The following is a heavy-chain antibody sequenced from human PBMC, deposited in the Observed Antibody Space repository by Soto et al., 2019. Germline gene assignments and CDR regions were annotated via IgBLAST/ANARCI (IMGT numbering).Heavy chain of an antibody. J-gene: IGHJ4*02. CDR2: ISYDGSNK. CDR1: GFTFSSFA. Sequence: PGGSLRLSCAASGFTFSSFAMHWVRQAPGKGLEWVAVISYDGSNKYYADSVKGRFTISRDNSKNTLYLQMNSLRAEDTAVYYCARALRGYSYGPFDYWGQGTLVTVSS. D-gene: IGHD5-18*01. V-gene: IGHV3-30-3*01. CDR3: ARALRGYSYGPFDY.